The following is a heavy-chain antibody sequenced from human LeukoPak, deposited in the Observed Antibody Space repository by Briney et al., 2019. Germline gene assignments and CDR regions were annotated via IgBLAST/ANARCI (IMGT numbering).Heavy chain of an antibody. CDR3: AKVGAGSSWYWFDY. CDR2: ISGSGGST. J-gene: IGHJ4*02. Sequence: GRSLRLSCAASGFTFSSYGMRWVRQAPGKGLEWVSGISGSGGSTYYADSVKGRFTISRDNSKNTLYLQMNSLRAEDTAVYYCAKVGAGSSWYWFDYWGQGTLVTVSS. CDR1: GFTFSSYG. V-gene: IGHV3-23*01. D-gene: IGHD6-13*01.